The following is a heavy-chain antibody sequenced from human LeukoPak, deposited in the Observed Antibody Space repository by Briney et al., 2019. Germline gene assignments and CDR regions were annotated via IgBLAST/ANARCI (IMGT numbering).Heavy chain of an antibody. CDR3: AISARYYDFWSGPYVDY. V-gene: IGHV1-69*05. J-gene: IGHJ4*02. CDR1: GGTFSSYA. D-gene: IGHD3-3*01. CDR2: IIPIFGTA. Sequence: ASVKVSCKASGGTFSSYAISWVRQAPGQGLEWMGRIIPIFGTANYAQKFQGRVTITTDESRSTAYMELSSLRSEDTAVYYCAISARYYDFWSGPYVDYWGQGTLVTVSS.